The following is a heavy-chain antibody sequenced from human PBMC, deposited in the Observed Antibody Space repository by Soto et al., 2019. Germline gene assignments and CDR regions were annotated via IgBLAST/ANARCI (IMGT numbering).Heavy chain of an antibody. CDR3: ARHRLKLERRNWFDP. CDR2: IYYSGST. CDR1: GGSISSSSYY. V-gene: IGHV4-39*01. J-gene: IGHJ5*02. Sequence: QLQLQESGPGLVKPSETLSLTCTVSGGSISSSSYYWGWIRQPPGKGLEWIGSIYYSGSTYYNPSLKSRVTISVDTSKNPFSLKLSSVTAADTAVYYCARHRLKLERRNWFDPWGQGTLVTVSS. D-gene: IGHD1-1*01.